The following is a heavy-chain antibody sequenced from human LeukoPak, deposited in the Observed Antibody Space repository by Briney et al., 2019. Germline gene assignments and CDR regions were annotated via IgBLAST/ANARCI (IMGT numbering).Heavy chain of an antibody. CDR3: ARYYGSGRDGDY. CDR1: GGSISSGGYS. D-gene: IGHD3-10*01. J-gene: IGHJ4*02. CDR2: IYNSGSP. Sequence: SQTLSLTCAVSGGSISSGGYSYNWIRQPPGKGLEWIGYIYNSGSPDYNPSLKSRVTISVATSKNQFSLNVNSVTAADTAVYFCARYYGSGRDGDYWGQGTLVTVSS. V-gene: IGHV4-30-4*07.